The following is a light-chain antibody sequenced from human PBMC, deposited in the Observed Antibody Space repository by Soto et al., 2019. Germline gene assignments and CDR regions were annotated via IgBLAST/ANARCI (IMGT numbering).Light chain of an antibody. Sequence: EVVFPQSPVTLSRSPGERATLSCRASQSGSSNSLAWYQQEGGEAPRLLIYDASSRATGIPARFSGSGSGTDFTLTISTVEPEDFAVYYCQQLTDWPPQWTFGQGTE. J-gene: IGKJ1*01. CDR2: DAS. CDR1: QSGSSNS. V-gene: IGKV3D-20*02. CDR3: QQLTDWPPQWT.